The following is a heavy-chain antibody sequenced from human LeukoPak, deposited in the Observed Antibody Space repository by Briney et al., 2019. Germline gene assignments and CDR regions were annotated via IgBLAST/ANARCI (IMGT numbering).Heavy chain of an antibody. J-gene: IGHJ3*02. CDR3: ARSPSITMIVVGDAFDI. CDR1: GFTFSSYA. Sequence: GGSLRLSCAASGFTFSSYAMNWVRQAPGKGLEWVSSISSSSSYIYYADSVKGRFTISRDNAKNSLYLQMNSLRAEDTAVYYCARSPSITMIVVGDAFDIWGQGTMVTVSS. V-gene: IGHV3-21*01. D-gene: IGHD3-22*01. CDR2: ISSSSSYI.